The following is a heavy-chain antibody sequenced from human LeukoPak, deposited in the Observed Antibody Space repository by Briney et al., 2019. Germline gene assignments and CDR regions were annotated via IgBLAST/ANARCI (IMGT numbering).Heavy chain of an antibody. D-gene: IGHD3-10*01. V-gene: IGHV3-20*04. CDR2: VNWNGGST. Sequence: PGGSLTLSCAASGFTFDDYGMNWVRQGPGKGLEWVSGVNWNGGSTGYADSVKGRFTISSDNAKNSLYLQMNRLRAEDTALYYCARVIMIRGVHDAFDIWGQGTMVTVSS. J-gene: IGHJ3*02. CDR3: ARVIMIRGVHDAFDI. CDR1: GFTFDDYG.